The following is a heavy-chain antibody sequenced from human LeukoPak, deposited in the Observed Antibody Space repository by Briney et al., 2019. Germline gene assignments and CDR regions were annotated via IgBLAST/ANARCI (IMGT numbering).Heavy chain of an antibody. D-gene: IGHD2-21*02. CDR3: ARRRRDDLYFDY. V-gene: IGHV4-39*07. CDR2: IYYSGST. J-gene: IGHJ4*02. Sequence: SETLSLTCTVSGGSISSSSYYWGWIRQPPGKGLEWIGSIYYSGSTYYNSSLKSRVTISVDTSKNQFSLKLSSVTAADTAVYYCARRRRDDLYFDYWGQGTLVTVSS. CDR1: GGSISSSSYY.